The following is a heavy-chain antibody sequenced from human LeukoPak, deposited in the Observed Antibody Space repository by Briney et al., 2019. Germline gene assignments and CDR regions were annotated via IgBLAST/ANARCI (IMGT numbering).Heavy chain of an antibody. Sequence: ASVKVSCKASGYTFTSYDINWVRQAPGQGLEWMGGIIPIFGTANYAQKFQGRVTITADESTSTAYMELSSLRSEDTAVYYCARSHYYDSYYFDYWGQGTLVTVSP. V-gene: IGHV1-69*13. CDR3: ARSHYYDSYYFDY. D-gene: IGHD3-22*01. CDR1: GYTFTSYD. CDR2: IIPIFGTA. J-gene: IGHJ4*02.